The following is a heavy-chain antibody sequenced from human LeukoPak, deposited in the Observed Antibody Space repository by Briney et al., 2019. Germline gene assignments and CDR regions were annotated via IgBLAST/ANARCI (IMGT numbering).Heavy chain of an antibody. CDR3: ARDYDILTGYYI. CDR2: INHSGST. J-gene: IGHJ4*02. V-gene: IGHV4-34*01. CDR1: GGSFSGYY. Sequence: SETLSLTCAVYGGSFSGYYWSWIRQPPGKGLEWIGEINHSGSTNYNPSLKSRVTISVDTSKNQFSLKLSSVTAADTAVYYCARDYDILTGYYIWGQGTLVTVSS. D-gene: IGHD3-9*01.